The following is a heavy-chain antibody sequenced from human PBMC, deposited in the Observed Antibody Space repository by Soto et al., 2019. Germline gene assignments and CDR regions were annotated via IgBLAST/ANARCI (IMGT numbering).Heavy chain of an antibody. J-gene: IGHJ5*02. Sequence: PSETLSLTCTVSGGSISSYYWSWIRQPPGKGLEWIGYIYYSGSTNYNPSLKSRVTISVDTSKNQFSLKLSSVTAADTAVYYCARHRIVVVPADYIGGWFDPWGQGTLVTVSS. CDR3: ARHRIVVVPADYIGGWFDP. V-gene: IGHV4-59*08. D-gene: IGHD2-2*01. CDR2: IYYSGST. CDR1: GGSISSYY.